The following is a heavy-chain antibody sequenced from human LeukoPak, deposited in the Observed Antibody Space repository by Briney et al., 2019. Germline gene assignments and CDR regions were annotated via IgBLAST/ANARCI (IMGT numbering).Heavy chain of an antibody. D-gene: IGHD3-10*01. Sequence: ETSETLSLTCTVSGGSISSSPYYWGWIRQPPGKGLEWIGSIYYSGTTHYSPSLESRVTISVDTSKNQFSLKLSSVTAADTAVYYCARRHTMVRGGGFDYWGQGTLVTVSS. V-gene: IGHV4-39*01. CDR1: GGSISSSPYY. CDR3: ARRHTMVRGGGFDY. CDR2: IYYSGTT. J-gene: IGHJ4*02.